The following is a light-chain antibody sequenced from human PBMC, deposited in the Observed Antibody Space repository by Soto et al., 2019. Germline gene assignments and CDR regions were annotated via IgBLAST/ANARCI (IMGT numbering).Light chain of an antibody. Sequence: EIVLTQSPGTLSLSPGERATLSCRASQSVSSSYLAWYQRKPGQAPRLLIYGASSRATGIPDRFSGSGSGTDFTLTISRLEPEDFAVYYCQQYGSPPGTFGQGTKVEIK. CDR2: GAS. CDR3: QQYGSPPGT. V-gene: IGKV3-20*01. J-gene: IGKJ1*01. CDR1: QSVSSSY.